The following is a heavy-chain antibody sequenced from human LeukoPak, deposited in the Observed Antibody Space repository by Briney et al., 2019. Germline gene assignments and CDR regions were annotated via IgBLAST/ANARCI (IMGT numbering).Heavy chain of an antibody. V-gene: IGHV4-39*01. CDR2: IYYSGTT. J-gene: IGHJ4*02. CDR1: GGSISSDSYY. Sequence: SETLSLTCTVSGGSISSDSYYWGWLRPPPGKGLQWVGCIYYSGTTYYTPSLKSRVTISVDTSKNQFSLKLTSVTAADTAVYYCGRRSRSTWNYRRGDYWGQGTLVTVSS. CDR3: GRRSRSTWNYRRGDY. D-gene: IGHD1-7*01.